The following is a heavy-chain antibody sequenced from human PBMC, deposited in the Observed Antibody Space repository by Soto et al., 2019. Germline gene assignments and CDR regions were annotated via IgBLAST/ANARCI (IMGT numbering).Heavy chain of an antibody. D-gene: IGHD1-20*01. J-gene: IGHJ5*02. CDR3: ARGRAITGTMPS. Sequence: QVQLVQSGAEVKKPGASVKVSCKASGYTFTSYDINWVRQATGQGLEWMGWMNPNTGNTGYAQKFQGRVTMTRNTSISTAYMALGSVRSEDTAVYYCARGRAITGTMPSWGQGTLVTVSS. V-gene: IGHV1-8*02. CDR1: GYTFTSYD. CDR2: MNPNTGNT.